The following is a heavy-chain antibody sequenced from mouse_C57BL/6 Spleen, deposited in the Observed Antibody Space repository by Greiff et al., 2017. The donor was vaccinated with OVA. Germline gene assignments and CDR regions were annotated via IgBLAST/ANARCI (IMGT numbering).Heavy chain of an antibody. Sequence: VQLQQPGAELVKPGASVKMSCKASGYTFTSYWITWVKQRPGQGLEWIGDIYPGSGSTNDNEKFKSKATLTVDTSSSTAYMQLSSLTSEDSAVYYCARPGSSYAMDYWGQGTSVTVSS. CDR1: GYTFTSYW. J-gene: IGHJ4*01. CDR2: IYPGSGST. V-gene: IGHV1-55*01. D-gene: IGHD1-1*01. CDR3: ARPGSSYAMDY.